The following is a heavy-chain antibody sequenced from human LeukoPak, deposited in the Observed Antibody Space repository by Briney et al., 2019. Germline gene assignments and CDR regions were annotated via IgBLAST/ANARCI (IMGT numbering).Heavy chain of an antibody. CDR1: GFTFSSYA. CDR3: AREHTRGDAFDI. V-gene: IGHV3-23*01. D-gene: IGHD2-2*02. CDR2: ISGSGGTT. J-gene: IGHJ3*02. Sequence: GGSLRLSCAASGFTFSSYAMSWVRQAPGKGLEWVSAISGSGGTTYYADSVKGRFTISRDNAKNSLYLQMNSLRAEDTAVYYCAREHTRGDAFDIWGQGTMVTVSS.